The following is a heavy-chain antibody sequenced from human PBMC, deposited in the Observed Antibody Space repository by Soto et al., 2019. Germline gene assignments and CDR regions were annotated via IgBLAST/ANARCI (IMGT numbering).Heavy chain of an antibody. Sequence: QVQLVQSGAEVKKPGSSVKVSCKAPGGTFSSYAISWVRQAPGQGLEWMGGIIPIFGTANYAQKFQGRVTITADESTSTGYMELSSLRSADTAVYYCARSQGGSSSLDIYYYYYYGMDVWGQGPTVTVSS. J-gene: IGHJ6*02. D-gene: IGHD2-15*01. V-gene: IGHV1-69*01. CDR1: GGTFSSYA. CDR3: ARSQGGSSSLDIYYYYYYGMDV. CDR2: IIPIFGTA.